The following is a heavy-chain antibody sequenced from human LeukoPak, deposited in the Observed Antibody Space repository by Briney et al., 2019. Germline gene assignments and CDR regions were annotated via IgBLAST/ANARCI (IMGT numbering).Heavy chain of an antibody. J-gene: IGHJ4*02. Sequence: GRSLRLSCAASGFTFSSYGMHWVRQAPGKGLEWVAVIWYDGSNKYYADSVKGRFTISRDNSKNTLFLQMNSLRAEDTAVYYCARDWSAAGTGGGVYWGQGTQVTVSS. CDR2: IWYDGSNK. CDR1: GFTFSSYG. D-gene: IGHD6-13*01. CDR3: ARDWSAAGTGGGVY. V-gene: IGHV3-33*01.